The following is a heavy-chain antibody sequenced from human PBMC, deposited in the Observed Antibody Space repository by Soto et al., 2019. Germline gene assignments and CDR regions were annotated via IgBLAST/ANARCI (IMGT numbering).Heavy chain of an antibody. CDR3: ARGRRDRWFDY. CDR1: GFTFSSYS. J-gene: IGHJ4*02. V-gene: IGHV3-48*01. D-gene: IGHD2-15*01. Sequence: GGSLRLSCAASGFTFSSYSMNWVRQAPGKGLEWVSYISSSSSTIYYVDSVKGRFTISRDNAKNSLYLQMNSLRAEDTAVYYCARGRRDRWFDYWGQGTLVTVSS. CDR2: ISSSSSTI.